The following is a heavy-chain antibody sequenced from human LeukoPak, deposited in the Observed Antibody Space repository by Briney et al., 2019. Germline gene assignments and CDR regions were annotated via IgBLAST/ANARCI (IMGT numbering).Heavy chain of an antibody. Sequence: PGGSRRLSCAASGFTFSSYSMNWVRQAPGKGLEWVSYISRSGSTIYYADSVKGRFTISRDNAKNSLYLQMNSLRAEDTALYYCAREQGMVRGSWFDPWGQGTLVAVSS. CDR2: ISRSGSTI. D-gene: IGHD3-10*01. V-gene: IGHV3-48*04. J-gene: IGHJ5*02. CDR3: AREQGMVRGSWFDP. CDR1: GFTFSSYS.